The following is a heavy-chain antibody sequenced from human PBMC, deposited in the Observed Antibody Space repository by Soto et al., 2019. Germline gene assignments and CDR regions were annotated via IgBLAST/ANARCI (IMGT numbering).Heavy chain of an antibody. CDR2: IYSGGST. V-gene: IGHV3-53*01. D-gene: IGHD6-6*01. Sequence: GGSLRLSCAASGFTVSSNYMSWVRQAPGKWLEWVSVIYSGGSTYYADSVKGRFTISRDNSKNTLYLQRNSLRAEDTAVYYCAREYSSSGGDAFDIWGQGTMVTVSS. CDR1: GFTVSSNY. CDR3: AREYSSSGGDAFDI. J-gene: IGHJ3*02.